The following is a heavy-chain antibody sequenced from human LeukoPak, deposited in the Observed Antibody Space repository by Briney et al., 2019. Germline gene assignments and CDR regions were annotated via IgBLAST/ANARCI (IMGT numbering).Heavy chain of an antibody. D-gene: IGHD2-2*02. CDR1: GFTFSSYA. V-gene: IGHV3-23*01. CDR2: ISGSGGST. Sequence: GESLKISCAASGFTFSSYAMSWVRQAPGKGLEWVSAISGSGGSTYYADSVKGRFTISRDNSKNTLYLQMNSLRAEDTAVYYCAKDRGGCSSTSCYNNYFDYWGQGTLVTVSS. J-gene: IGHJ4*02. CDR3: AKDRGGCSSTSCYNNYFDY.